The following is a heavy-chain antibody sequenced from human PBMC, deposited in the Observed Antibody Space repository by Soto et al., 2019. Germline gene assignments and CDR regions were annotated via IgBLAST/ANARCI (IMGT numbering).Heavy chain of an antibody. CDR2: INPSGGYT. Sequence: GASVKVSCKASGNTFSNNYIHWVRQAPGQGLEWMGTINPSGGYTTYAQKFLGRVTMTRDTSTSTLYMEVTSLTSEDTAVYYCARGGHTVVVTAAFDYWGQGTLVTVSS. J-gene: IGHJ4*02. D-gene: IGHD2-21*02. V-gene: IGHV1-46*03. CDR1: GNTFSNNY. CDR3: ARGGHTVVVTAAFDY.